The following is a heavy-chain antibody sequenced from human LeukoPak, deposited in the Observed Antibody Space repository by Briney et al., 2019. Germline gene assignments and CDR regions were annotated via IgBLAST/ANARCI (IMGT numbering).Heavy chain of an antibody. J-gene: IGHJ1*01. D-gene: IGHD2-15*01. V-gene: IGHV3-23*01. CDR2: NSCSGDIR. CDR1: GFTFSSYS. Sequence: GGSLRLSCAASGFTFSSYSISWVRQAPGKGLEWVSNNSCSGDIRLYADSVKGRFTISRNNSENRLYLQMNSLRADDSGVYYCANYRSGGGGYYSGLEHWGQGTQVTVSS. CDR3: ANYRSGGGGYYSGLEH.